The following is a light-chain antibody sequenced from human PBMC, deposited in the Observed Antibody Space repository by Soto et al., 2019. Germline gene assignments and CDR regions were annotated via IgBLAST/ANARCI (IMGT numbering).Light chain of an antibody. CDR2: GAS. J-gene: IGKJ5*01. Sequence: EIVLTQSPGTLSLSPGERATLSCRASQSVSSSYLAWYQQRPGQAPRLLIYGASTRATGIPVRFSGSGSGTEFTLTISGLQSEDFGVYLCQQYNNRPPITFGQGTRLEI. V-gene: IGKV3D-15*01. CDR1: QSVSSSY. CDR3: QQYNNRPPIT.